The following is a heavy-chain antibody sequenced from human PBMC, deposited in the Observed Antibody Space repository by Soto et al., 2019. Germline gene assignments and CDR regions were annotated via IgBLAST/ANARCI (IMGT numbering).Heavy chain of an antibody. J-gene: IGHJ4*02. CDR3: ARHFVAVVIKGWGY. V-gene: IGHV6-1*01. CDR1: GDSVSSNSAA. D-gene: IGHD3-10*01. Sequence: SQTLSLTCDISGDSVSSNSAAWNWIRQSPSRGLEWLGRTSYRSKWYNDYAVSVKSRITINPDTSKNQFSLQLNSVTPEDTAVYYCARHFVAVVIKGWGYWGQGKLVTVSS. CDR2: TSYRSKWYN.